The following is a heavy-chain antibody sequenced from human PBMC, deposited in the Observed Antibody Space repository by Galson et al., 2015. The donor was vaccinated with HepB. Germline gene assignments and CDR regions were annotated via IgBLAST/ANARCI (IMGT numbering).Heavy chain of an antibody. CDR1: GFSFTSFT. V-gene: IGHV3-7*03. CDR3: ARRLWSFDY. CDR2: IKQDGSEK. J-gene: IGHJ4*02. Sequence: LRLSCAASGFSFTSFTMNWVRQAPGKGLEWVANIKQDGSEKNYVDSVKGRFTISRDNAKNSLYLQMNSLRAEDTAVYYCARRLWSFDYWGQGTLVTVSS. D-gene: IGHD5-18*01.